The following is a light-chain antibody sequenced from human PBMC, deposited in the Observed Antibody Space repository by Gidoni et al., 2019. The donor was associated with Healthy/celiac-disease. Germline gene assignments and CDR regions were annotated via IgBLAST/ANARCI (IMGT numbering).Light chain of an antibody. V-gene: IGKV1-9*01. Sequence: DIQLTQSPSFLSASVGDRVTITCRASQGISSDLAWYQQNPGKAPRLLIYYTSTLQTGIPSSFSGSGSGTDFTLTISSLQPEDFATYYCQQYKAYPWTFGQGTKVEFK. CDR3: QQYKAYPWT. CDR1: QGISSD. J-gene: IGKJ1*01. CDR2: YTS.